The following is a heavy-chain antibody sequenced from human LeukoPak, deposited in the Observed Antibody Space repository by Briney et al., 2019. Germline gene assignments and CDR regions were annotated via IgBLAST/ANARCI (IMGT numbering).Heavy chain of an antibody. CDR1: GFTFRGYA. Sequence: GGSLRLSCAVSGFTFRGYAMNWVRQAPGKGLEWVALISGSGDNQYYADAVKGRFTISRDNSKNTLSLQMSSLRVEDTAVYYCAKDWIPEDWGQGTLASVSS. J-gene: IGHJ4*02. V-gene: IGHV3-23*01. CDR2: ISGSGDNQ. CDR3: AKDWIPED. D-gene: IGHD5-18*01.